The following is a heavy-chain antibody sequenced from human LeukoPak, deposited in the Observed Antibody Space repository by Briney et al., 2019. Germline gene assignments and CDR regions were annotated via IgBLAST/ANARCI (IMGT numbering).Heavy chain of an antibody. D-gene: IGHD4-11*01. J-gene: IGHJ4*02. CDR2: IWYDGSNK. Sequence: QSGGSLRLSCAASGFTFSSYGMHWVRQAPGKGLEWVAVIWYDGSNKYYADSVKGRFTISRDNSKNTLYLQMNSLRAEDTAVYYCARDSALGNSISDYWGQGTLVTVSS. V-gene: IGHV3-33*01. CDR3: ARDSALGNSISDY. CDR1: GFTFSSYG.